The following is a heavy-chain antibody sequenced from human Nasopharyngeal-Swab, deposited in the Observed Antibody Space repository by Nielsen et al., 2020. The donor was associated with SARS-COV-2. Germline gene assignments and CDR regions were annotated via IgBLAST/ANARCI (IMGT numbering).Heavy chain of an antibody. CDR3: ARDGPCDY. CDR2: IYSGGST. Sequence: GESLKISCAASGFTFSSYEMNWVRQAPGKGLEWVSVIYSGGSTYYADSVKGRFTISRDNSKNTLYLQMNSLRAEDTAVYYCARDGPCDYWGQGTLVTVSS. J-gene: IGHJ4*02. V-gene: IGHV3-66*01. CDR1: GFTFSSYE.